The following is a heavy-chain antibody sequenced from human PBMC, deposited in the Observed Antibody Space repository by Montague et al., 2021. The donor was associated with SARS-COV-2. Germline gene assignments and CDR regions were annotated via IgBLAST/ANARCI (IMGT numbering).Heavy chain of an antibody. CDR2: IYDGGAV. J-gene: IGHJ3*02. CDR3: VRDHPYGGPRGAYDI. Sequence: SETLSLTCTVSGGSITGYYWSWPRRSPGKGLEWIAYIYDGGAVNYNPSLGSRVTISTDTSKNQLSLKVNSVTAADTAVYYCVRDHPYGGPRGAYDIWGQGTVGTVSS. D-gene: IGHD4-23*01. CDR1: GGSITGYY. V-gene: IGHV4-59*01.